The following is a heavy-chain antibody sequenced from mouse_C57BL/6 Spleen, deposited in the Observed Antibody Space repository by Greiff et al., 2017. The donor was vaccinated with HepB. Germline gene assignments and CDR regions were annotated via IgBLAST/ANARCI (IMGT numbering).Heavy chain of an antibody. Sequence: VQLQQSGPELVKPGASVKISCKASGYTFTDYYMNWVKQSHGKSLEWIGDINPNNGGTSYNQKFKGKATLTVDKSSSTAYMELRSLTSEDSAVYYCAREGTTVVAGDFDYWGQGTTLTVSS. CDR2: INPNNGGT. J-gene: IGHJ2*01. CDR3: AREGTTVVAGDFDY. V-gene: IGHV1-26*01. D-gene: IGHD1-1*01. CDR1: GYTFTDYY.